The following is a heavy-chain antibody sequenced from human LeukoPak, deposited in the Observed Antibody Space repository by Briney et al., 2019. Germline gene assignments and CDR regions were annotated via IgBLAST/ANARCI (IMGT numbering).Heavy chain of an antibody. J-gene: IGHJ4*02. CDR3: ARVRLVDERAWAY. CDR2: ITPKSGDT. D-gene: IGHD1-1*01. V-gene: IGHV1-2*02. CDR1: GYTFSDFY. Sequence: GASVKVSCKASGYTFSDFYIHWVRQAPGQGLEYVGWITPKSGDTYSPQRFQGRVTMTRDTSISTAYMELSSLRSDDTAVYFCARVRLVDERAWAYWGQGTLVTVSS.